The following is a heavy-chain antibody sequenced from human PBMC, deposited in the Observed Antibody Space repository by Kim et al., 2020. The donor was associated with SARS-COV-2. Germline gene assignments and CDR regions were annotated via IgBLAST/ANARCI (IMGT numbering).Heavy chain of an antibody. V-gene: IGHV4-39*07. CDR2: IYYSGST. Sequence: SETLSLTCTVSGGSISSSSYYWGWIRQPPGKGLEWIGSIYYSGSTYYNPSLKSRVTISVDTSKNQFSLKLSSVTAADTAVYYCARGYYGSGSYYKRYFDYWGQGTLVTVSS. D-gene: IGHD3-10*01. CDR3: ARGYYGSGSYYKRYFDY. CDR1: GGSISSSSYY. J-gene: IGHJ4*02.